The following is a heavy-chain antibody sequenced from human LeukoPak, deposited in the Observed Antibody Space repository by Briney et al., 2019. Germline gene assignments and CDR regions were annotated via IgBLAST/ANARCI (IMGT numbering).Heavy chain of an antibody. Sequence: GGSLRLSCAASGFTFSSYAMSWVRQAPGKGLEWVSAISGSGGSTYYADSVKGRFTISRDNSKNTLYLQMNSLRTEDTAIYYCAKVSPINPSGYLDYWGQGTLVTVSS. D-gene: IGHD3-3*01. V-gene: IGHV3-23*01. CDR1: GFTFSSYA. CDR2: ISGSGGST. J-gene: IGHJ4*02. CDR3: AKVSPINPSGYLDY.